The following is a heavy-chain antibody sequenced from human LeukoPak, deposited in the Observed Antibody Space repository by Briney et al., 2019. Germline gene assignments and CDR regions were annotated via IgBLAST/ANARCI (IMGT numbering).Heavy chain of an antibody. D-gene: IGHD3-10*01. CDR2: INPKTGGT. CDR3: AKSGGVDY. V-gene: IGHV1-2*02. CDR1: GYTFTAYY. Sequence: ASMKVSCKASGYTFTAYYIHWVRQAPGQGLEYMGWINPKTGGTNYAQKFQGRITLTRDTSINTAYMDLIRLTSDDTAVYYCAKSGGVDYWGQGTLVTVSS. J-gene: IGHJ4*02.